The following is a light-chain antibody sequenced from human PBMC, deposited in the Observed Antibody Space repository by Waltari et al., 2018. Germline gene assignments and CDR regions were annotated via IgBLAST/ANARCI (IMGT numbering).Light chain of an antibody. CDR3: QAWDTSTVV. Sequence: SYEPTQPPSVSVSPGQTASITCSGDELGDKYVCWYQQKPGQSPMLVIYQDGERPSGIPERFSCSNSGNTATLTISGTQAMDEADYYCQAWDTSTVVFGGGTELTVL. V-gene: IGLV3-1*01. J-gene: IGLJ2*01. CDR1: ELGDKY. CDR2: QDG.